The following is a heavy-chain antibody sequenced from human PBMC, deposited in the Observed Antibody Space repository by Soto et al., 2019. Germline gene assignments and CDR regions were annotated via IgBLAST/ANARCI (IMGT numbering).Heavy chain of an antibody. Sequence: GESLKISCKGSGYSFTSYWIGWVRQMPGKGLEWMGIIYPGDSDTRYSPSFQGQVTISADKSISTAYLQWSSLKASDTAMYYCARERAASYGDYGGMDVWRQGTTVTVSS. D-gene: IGHD4-17*01. V-gene: IGHV5-51*01. CDR3: ARERAASYGDYGGMDV. CDR1: GYSFTSYW. J-gene: IGHJ6*02. CDR2: IYPGDSDT.